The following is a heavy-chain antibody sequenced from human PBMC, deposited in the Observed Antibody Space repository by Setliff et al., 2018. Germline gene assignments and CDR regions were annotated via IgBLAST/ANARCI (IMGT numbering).Heavy chain of an antibody. CDR2: VYSGGDT. D-gene: IGHD4-17*01. CDR3: SRNTLYLQMNSLRAEDTASYYCARDPNGDYVGAFDP. CDR1: GGLIYDHW. J-gene: IGHJ5*02. V-gene: IGHV4-4*07. Sequence: SETLSLTCSVSGGLIYDHWWTWVRQPAGEEFQWIGRVYSGGDTEYNPSLKSRVTISVDTSNNQFSLHLTSVKGRFTISRDNSRNTLYLQMNSLRAEDTASYYCARDPNGDYVGAFDPWGQGILVTVSS.